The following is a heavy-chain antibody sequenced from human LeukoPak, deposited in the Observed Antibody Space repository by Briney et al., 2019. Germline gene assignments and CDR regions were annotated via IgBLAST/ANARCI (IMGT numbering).Heavy chain of an antibody. J-gene: IGHJ5*02. D-gene: IGHD1-26*01. CDR2: IKQDGSEK. Sequence: PGGSLRLSCAGSGFTFSSYAMSWVRQAPGQGLEWVANIKQDGSEKYYVDSVKGRFTISRDNAKNSLYLQMNSLRAEDTAVYYCARGRSDSQYNWFGPWGQGTLVTVSS. CDR3: ARGRSDSQYNWFGP. CDR1: GFTFSSYA. V-gene: IGHV3-7*01.